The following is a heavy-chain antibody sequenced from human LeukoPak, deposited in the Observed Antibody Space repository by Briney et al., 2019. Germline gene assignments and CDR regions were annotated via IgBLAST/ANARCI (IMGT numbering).Heavy chain of an antibody. D-gene: IGHD6-6*01. Sequence: GRSLRLSCAASGFTFDDYAMHWVRQAPGKGLEWVSGISWNSGSIGYADSVKGRFTISRDNAKNSLYLQMNSLRAEDSAVYYCARHRSSSWLDAFDIWGQGTMVTVSS. CDR2: ISWNSGSI. CDR3: ARHRSSSWLDAFDI. CDR1: GFTFDDYA. J-gene: IGHJ3*02. V-gene: IGHV3-9*01.